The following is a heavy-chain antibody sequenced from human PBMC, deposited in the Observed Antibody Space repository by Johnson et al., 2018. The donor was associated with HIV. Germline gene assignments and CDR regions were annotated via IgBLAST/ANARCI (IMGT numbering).Heavy chain of an antibody. J-gene: IGHJ3*01. CDR1: GFSVSYHY. CDR2: LYSGGPT. Sequence: VQLVESGGGLIQPGGSLRLSCAASGFSVSYHYMSWVRQAPGRGLQWVASLYSGGPTYYADSVQGRCSISRDNSENTLYLQMNNLRADDTAVYYCARAYFDISGYYPHAFHVWGQGTVVIVSS. CDR3: ARAYFDISGYYPHAFHV. D-gene: IGHD3-22*01. V-gene: IGHV3-53*01.